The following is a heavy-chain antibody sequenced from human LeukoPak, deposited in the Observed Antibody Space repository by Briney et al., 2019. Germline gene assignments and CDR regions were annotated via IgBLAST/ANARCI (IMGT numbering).Heavy chain of an antibody. CDR1: GFPFSSNE. V-gene: IGHV3-48*03. CDR2: ISSSGSTI. CDR3: ARDHGDYYFDY. Sequence: GGSLRLSCAPSGFPFSSNERNWARQAPGKGLEWVSYISSSGSTIYYADSVKGRFTISRDNAKNSLYLQMNSLRAEDTAVYYCARDHGDYYFDYWGRGTLVTVSS. J-gene: IGHJ4*02. D-gene: IGHD4-17*01.